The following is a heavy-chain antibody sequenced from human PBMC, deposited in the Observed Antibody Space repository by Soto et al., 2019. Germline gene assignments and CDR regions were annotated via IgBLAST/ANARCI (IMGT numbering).Heavy chain of an antibody. CDR1: GYTLTEFS. CDR2: FDPEDGET. J-gene: IGHJ5*02. Sequence: ASVKVSCKVSGYTLTEFSMHWVRQAPGKGLEWMGGFDPEDGETIYAQKFQGRVTMTEDTSTDTAYMELSSLRSEDTAVYYCATLDIVVVVAATKDWFDPGGKGTLVTVSS. V-gene: IGHV1-24*01. CDR3: ATLDIVVVVAATKDWFDP. D-gene: IGHD2-15*01.